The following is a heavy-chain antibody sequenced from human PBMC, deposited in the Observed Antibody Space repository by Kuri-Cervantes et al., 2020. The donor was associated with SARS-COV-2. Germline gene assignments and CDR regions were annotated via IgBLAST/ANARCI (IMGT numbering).Heavy chain of an antibody. Sequence: GSLRLSCTVSGGSISSYYWSWIRQPPGKGLEWNGYIYYSGSTNYNPSLKSRVTISVDTSKNQFSLKLSSVTAADTAVYYCAREYYDILTGHQLFDYWGQGTLVTVSS. J-gene: IGHJ4*02. V-gene: IGHV4-59*08. D-gene: IGHD3-9*01. CDR3: AREYYDILTGHQLFDY. CDR1: GGSISSYY. CDR2: IYYSGST.